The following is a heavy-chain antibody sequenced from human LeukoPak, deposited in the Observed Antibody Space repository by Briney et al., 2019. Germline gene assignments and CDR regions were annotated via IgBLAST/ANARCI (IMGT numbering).Heavy chain of an antibody. CDR3: AKDRQQLANLDY. D-gene: IGHD6-13*01. V-gene: IGHV3-23*01. Sequence: PGGSLRLSCAASGFTFSTYGMSWVRQPPGKGLEWVSGISGSGGSTYYADSVKGRFTISRDNSENTLYLQMNSLRAEDTARYYCAKDRQQLANLDYWGQGTLVTVSS. CDR1: GFTFSTYG. CDR2: ISGSGGST. J-gene: IGHJ4*02.